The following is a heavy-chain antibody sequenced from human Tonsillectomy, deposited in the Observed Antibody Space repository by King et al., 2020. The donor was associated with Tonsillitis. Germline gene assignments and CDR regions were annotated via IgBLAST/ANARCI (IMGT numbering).Heavy chain of an antibody. J-gene: IGHJ4*02. CDR3: ARDWKFMGLDY. CDR2: INTISSST. CDR1: GFTVSSYS. Sequence: VQLVESGGGLVQSGGSLRLSCAASGFTVSSYSMNWVRPAPGRGRGVGSFINTISSSTYSAASVKGRLTLSRDNAKNSLYLQMDSLRDEDTAVYYCARDWKFMGLDYWGQGALVTVSS. D-gene: IGHD1-1*01. V-gene: IGHV3-48*02.